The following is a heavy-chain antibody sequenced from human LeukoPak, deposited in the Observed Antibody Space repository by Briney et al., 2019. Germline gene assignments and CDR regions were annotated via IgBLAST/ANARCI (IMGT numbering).Heavy chain of an antibody. CDR3: AKGGTAYSGSYLD. Sequence: GGSLRLSCAASGFTFSSYDMHWVRQAPGKGLEWVAVISYDGSNKHHADSVKGRFTISRDNSKNTLYLQMNSLRAEDTAVYYCAKGGTAYSGSYLDWGQGTLVTVSS. J-gene: IGHJ4*02. CDR1: GFTFSSYD. V-gene: IGHV3-30*18. D-gene: IGHD1-26*01. CDR2: ISYDGSNK.